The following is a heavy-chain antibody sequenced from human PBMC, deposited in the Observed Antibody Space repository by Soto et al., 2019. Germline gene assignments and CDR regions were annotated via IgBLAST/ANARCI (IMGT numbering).Heavy chain of an antibody. CDR1: GYTFADNY. D-gene: IGHD1-1*01. CDR3: LRQLLSQRWSDR. V-gene: IGHV1-2*02. CDR2: INPHSGGT. J-gene: IGHJ5*02. Sequence: ASVKFSCTSSGYTFADNYLHWVRQAPGQGLEWMGWINPHSGGTNYAQKFQGRVTMTRDTSISTAYMELSSLRSDDTAVYYCLRQLLSQRWSDRWGQGNLVTVSS.